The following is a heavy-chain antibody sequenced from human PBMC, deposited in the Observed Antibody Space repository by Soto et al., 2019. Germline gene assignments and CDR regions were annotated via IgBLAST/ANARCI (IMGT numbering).Heavy chain of an antibody. Sequence: ASVKVSCKASGHSFTGYYMHWVRQAPGQGLEWMGWINPNSGGTKYAQKFQGRVTMTRDTSSRTVYMELSGLRSDDTAVYYCATGAPPKGTDFDYWGQGTLVTVSS. CDR2: INPNSGGT. J-gene: IGHJ4*02. CDR1: GHSFTGYY. V-gene: IGHV1-2*02. CDR3: ATGAPPKGTDFDY.